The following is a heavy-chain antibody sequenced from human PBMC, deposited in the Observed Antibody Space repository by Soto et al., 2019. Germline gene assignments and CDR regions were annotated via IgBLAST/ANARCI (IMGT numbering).Heavy chain of an antibody. V-gene: IGHV3-23*01. CDR3: ANFYCGDAAHSDAIEP. CDR1: GFTFSNYA. Sequence: EVQLLESGGGLVQPGGSLRLSCAASGFTFSNYAMSWVRQAPGKGLEWVSTISSSGGSTYYADSVKGRFTISRDKSKNTLYLQMNSLRAEDTAVSYYANFYCGDAAHSDAIEPWCQGLLVTVSS. D-gene: IGHD2-21*02. CDR2: ISSSGGST. J-gene: IGHJ5*02.